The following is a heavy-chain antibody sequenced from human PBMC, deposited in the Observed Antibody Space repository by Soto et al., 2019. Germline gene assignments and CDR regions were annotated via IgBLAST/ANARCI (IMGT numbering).Heavy chain of an antibody. D-gene: IGHD3-9*01. V-gene: IGHV4-31*03. CDR2: ISDSGSS. Sequence: QVQLQESGPGLVKPSQTLTLTCTVSGGSISSGRFYWSWIRQHPGKGLEWIGYISDSGSSYYNPSLESRVTISVDTSENQFSLKLSAVTAADTAVYFCARTTFYDIFTAYYSLFDYWGQGTKVTVSS. CDR3: ARTTFYDIFTAYYSLFDY. J-gene: IGHJ4*02. CDR1: GGSISSGRFY.